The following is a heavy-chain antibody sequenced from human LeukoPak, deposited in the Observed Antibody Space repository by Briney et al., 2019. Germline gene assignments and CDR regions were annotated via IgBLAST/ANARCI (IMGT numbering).Heavy chain of an antibody. Sequence: PSETLSLTCTVSGGSIGSNSYYWGWIRQPPGKGLEWIGSIYYSGSTYYNPSLKSRVTISVDTSKNQFSLKLNSVTAADTAVYYCAGNYYDSRNLFDYWGQGTLVTVSS. J-gene: IGHJ4*02. CDR2: IYYSGST. D-gene: IGHD3-22*01. V-gene: IGHV4-39*01. CDR1: GGSIGSNSYY. CDR3: AGNYYDSRNLFDY.